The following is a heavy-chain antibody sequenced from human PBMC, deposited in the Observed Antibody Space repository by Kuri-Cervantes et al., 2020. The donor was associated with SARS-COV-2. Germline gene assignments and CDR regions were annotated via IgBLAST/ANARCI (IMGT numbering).Heavy chain of an antibody. Sequence: ETLSLTCAASGFTFSSYAMSWVRQAPGKGLEWVSAISGSGGSTYYADSVKVRFTISRDNSKNTLYLQMNSLRAEDTAVYYCAKVGRGYYGSGSYEGGMDVWGQGTTVTVSS. CDR2: ISGSGGST. CDR3: AKVGRGYYGSGSYEGGMDV. J-gene: IGHJ6*02. CDR1: GFTFSSYA. V-gene: IGHV3-23*01. D-gene: IGHD3-10*01.